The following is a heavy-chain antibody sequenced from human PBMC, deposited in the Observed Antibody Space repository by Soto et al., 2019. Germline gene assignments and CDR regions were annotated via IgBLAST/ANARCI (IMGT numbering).Heavy chain of an antibody. CDR2: MNPNSGNT. D-gene: IGHD3-3*01. CDR3: ARGGYDFWSGYLAPGGDYYYYMDV. V-gene: IGHV1-8*01. Sequence: ASVKVSCKASGYTFTSYDINWVRQATGQGHEWMGWMNPNSGNTGYAQKFQGRVTMTRNTSISTAYMELSSLRSEDTAVYYCARGGYDFWSGYLAPGGDYYYYMDVWGKGTTVTVSS. CDR1: GYTFTSYD. J-gene: IGHJ6*03.